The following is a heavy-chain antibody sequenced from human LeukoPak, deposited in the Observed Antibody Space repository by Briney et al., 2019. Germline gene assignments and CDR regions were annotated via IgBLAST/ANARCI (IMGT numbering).Heavy chain of an antibody. CDR3: ARNSSGFKLGDAFDI. J-gene: IGHJ3*02. D-gene: IGHD3-22*01. CDR1: GFTFSSYA. V-gene: IGHV3-23*01. CDR2: INGGAYST. Sequence: PGGSLRLSCAASGFTFSSYAMTWVRQAPGKGLEWISAINGGAYSTSYADSVKGRFTISRDNSKNTLYLQMNSLSAEDTAVYYCARNSSGFKLGDAFDIWGQGTLVTVSS.